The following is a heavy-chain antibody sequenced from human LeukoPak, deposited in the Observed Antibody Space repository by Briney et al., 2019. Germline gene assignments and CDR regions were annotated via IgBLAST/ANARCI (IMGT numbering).Heavy chain of an antibody. CDR1: GYTFISYD. V-gene: IGHV1-8*03. D-gene: IGHD6-19*01. CDR2: MNPNSGNT. J-gene: IGHJ6*03. Sequence: ASVRVSCKASGYTFISYDINWVRQVPGQGLEWMGWMNPNSGNTGYAQKFQGRVTITRNTSISTAFMELSSLRYEDTAVYYCARRAVGNSYYYSMDVWGKGTTVTVSS. CDR3: ARRAVGNSYYYSMDV.